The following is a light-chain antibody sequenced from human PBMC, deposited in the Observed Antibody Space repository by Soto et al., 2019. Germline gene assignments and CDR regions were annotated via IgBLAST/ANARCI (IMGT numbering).Light chain of an antibody. CDR3: SSYTSPSVLEV. CDR2: DVS. J-gene: IGLJ1*01. CDR1: SSDVGGHYF. V-gene: IGLV2-14*03. Sequence: QSALTQPASVSGSAGQSVTISCTGTSSDVGGHYFVSWYQHHPGKAPKLIISDVSNRPSGVSNHFSVSKSGNTASLTNSGPQAEAEADYYCSSYTSPSVLEVFATGTKLTVL.